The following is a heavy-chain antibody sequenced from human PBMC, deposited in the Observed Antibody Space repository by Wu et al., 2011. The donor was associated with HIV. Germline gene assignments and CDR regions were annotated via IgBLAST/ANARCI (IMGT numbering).Heavy chain of an antibody. D-gene: IGHD2-15*01. Sequence: QDQLVQSGAEVKKPGSSVKVSCKAPGGTFSNYAISWVRQAPGQGLEWMGGIIPVFGTTNYAQKLHGRVTITTDESTTTAYMELRSLRFDDTALYYCASLRGSNNWDRNSYKNYDLDVWGKGTTVTVSS. V-gene: IGHV1-69*05. CDR3: ASLRGSNNWDRNSYKNYDLDV. CDR2: IIPVFGTT. CDR1: GGTFSNYA. J-gene: IGHJ6*03.